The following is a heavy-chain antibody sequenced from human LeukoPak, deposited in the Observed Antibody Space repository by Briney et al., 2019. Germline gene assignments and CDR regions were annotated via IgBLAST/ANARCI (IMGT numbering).Heavy chain of an antibody. CDR3: ARGCAGTTCYGWFDP. J-gene: IGHJ5*02. CDR1: GFTFSSYE. CDR2: ISSSGSTV. V-gene: IGHV3-48*03. Sequence: GGSLRLSCAASGFTFSSYEMNWVRQAPGKGLEWVSHISSSGSTVYSADSVKGRFAISRDNTKNSLYLQMNSLRAEDTALYYCARGCAGTTCYGWFDPWGQGTLVTVSS. D-gene: IGHD2-2*01.